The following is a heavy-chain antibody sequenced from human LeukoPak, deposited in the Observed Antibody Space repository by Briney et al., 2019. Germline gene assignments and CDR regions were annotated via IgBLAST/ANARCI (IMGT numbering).Heavy chain of an antibody. Sequence: GASVKVSCKASGYTFTSYAMHWVRQAPGQRLEWMGWINAGNGNTKYSQKFQGRVTITRDTSASTAYMELSSLRSEDTAVYYCARGLPYYYDSSGYLDYWGQGTLVTVSS. CDR3: ARGLPYYYDSSGYLDY. CDR2: INAGNGNT. D-gene: IGHD3-22*01. CDR1: GYTFTSYA. J-gene: IGHJ4*02. V-gene: IGHV1-3*01.